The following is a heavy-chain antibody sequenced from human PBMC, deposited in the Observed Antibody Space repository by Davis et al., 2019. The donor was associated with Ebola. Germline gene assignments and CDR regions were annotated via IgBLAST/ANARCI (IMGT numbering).Heavy chain of an antibody. D-gene: IGHD1-26*01. Sequence: GESLKISCKGSGYSFTSYWIGWVRQMPGKGLEWMGIIYPGDSDTRYSPSFQGQVTISADKSISTAYLQWSSLKASDTAMYYCAIPPYSGSYSDYYYYMDVWGKGTTVIVS. CDR3: AIPPYSGSYSDYYYYMDV. V-gene: IGHV5-51*01. J-gene: IGHJ6*03. CDR2: IYPGDSDT. CDR1: GYSFTSYW.